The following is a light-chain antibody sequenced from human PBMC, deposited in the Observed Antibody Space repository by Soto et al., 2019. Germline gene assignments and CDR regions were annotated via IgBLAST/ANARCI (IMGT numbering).Light chain of an antibody. CDR2: GAS. CDR3: QQYGSSGT. J-gene: IGKJ1*01. Sequence: IVLTQSACALSLSPGESATLSCGASQSVSNNYLAWCQQKPGQAPRLLIYGASNRATGIPDRFSGSGSGTDFTLTISRLEPEDFAVYYCQQYGSSGTFGQRTKVDNK. V-gene: IGKV3-20*01. CDR1: QSVSNNY.